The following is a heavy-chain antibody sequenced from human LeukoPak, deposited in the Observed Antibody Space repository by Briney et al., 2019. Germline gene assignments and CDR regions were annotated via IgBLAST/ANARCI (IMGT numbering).Heavy chain of an antibody. J-gene: IGHJ4*02. Sequence: GGSLRRSCAATGITFSNHAMSRVRQAPGKGLEWVSAISGGGGSTDYADSVKGRFTISRDNSKNTLYLQMNSLRAEDTAVYYCAKGIKNWNTPFDYWGQGTLVTVSS. CDR1: GITFSNHA. D-gene: IGHD1/OR15-1a*01. V-gene: IGHV3-23*01. CDR2: ISGGGGST. CDR3: AKGIKNWNTPFDY.